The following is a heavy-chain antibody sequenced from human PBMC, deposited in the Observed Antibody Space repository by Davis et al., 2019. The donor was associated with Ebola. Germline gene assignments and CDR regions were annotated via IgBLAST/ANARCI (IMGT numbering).Heavy chain of an antibody. CDR1: GGSFSGYY. Sequence: SETLSLTCAVYGGSFSGYYWSWIRQPPGKGLEWIGEINHSGSTNYNPSLKSRVTISVDTSKNQFSLKLSSVTAADTAVYYCARGLLGWQSIWGQGTMVTVSS. D-gene: IGHD3-3*01. V-gene: IGHV4-34*01. CDR2: INHSGST. J-gene: IGHJ3*02. CDR3: ARGLLGWQSI.